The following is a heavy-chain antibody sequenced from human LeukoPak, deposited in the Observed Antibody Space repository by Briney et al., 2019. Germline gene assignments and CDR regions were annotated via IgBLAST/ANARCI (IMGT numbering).Heavy chain of an antibody. CDR1: GYTFTGYY. CDR2: INPNSGGT. J-gene: IGHJ3*01. Sequence: ASVKVSCKASGYTFTGYYMHWVRQAPGQGLEWMGWINPNSGGTNYAQKFQGRVTMTRDTSISTAYMELSSLRSDDTAVYYCARELSDILTGDYNRDAFDVWGQGTMVIVSP. CDR3: ARELSDILTGDYNRDAFDV. D-gene: IGHD3-9*01. V-gene: IGHV1-2*02.